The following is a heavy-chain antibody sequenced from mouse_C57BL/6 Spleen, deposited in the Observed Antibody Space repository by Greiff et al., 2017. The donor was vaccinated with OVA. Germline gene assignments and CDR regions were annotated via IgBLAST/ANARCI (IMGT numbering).Heavy chain of an antibody. D-gene: IGHD2-4*01. J-gene: IGHJ3*01. V-gene: IGHV1-52*01. CDR1: GYTFTSYW. CDR3: ARGDYDGGAWFAY. CDR2: IDPSDSET. Sequence: QVQLQQPGAELVRPGSSVQLSCKASGYTFTSYWMHWVKQRPIQGLEWIGNIDPSDSETHYNQKFKDKATLTVDKSSSTAYMQLSSLTSEDSAVYYCARGDYDGGAWFAYWGQGTLVTVSA.